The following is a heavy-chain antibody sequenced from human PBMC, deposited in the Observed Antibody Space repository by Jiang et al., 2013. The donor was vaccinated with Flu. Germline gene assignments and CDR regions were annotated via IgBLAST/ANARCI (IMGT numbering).Heavy chain of an antibody. J-gene: IGHJ6*02. CDR1: GFILSTYS. D-gene: IGHD4-11*01. CDR3: AKDYRNYHYFGMDV. Sequence: RLSCAASGFILSTYSMNWVRQAPGKGLEWVSHISSSSSTIYYADSVKGRFTISRDNAKNSVYLQVNSLRAEDTAVYYCAKDYRNYHYFGMDVWGQGTTVTVSS. CDR2: ISSSSSTI. V-gene: IGHV3-48*01.